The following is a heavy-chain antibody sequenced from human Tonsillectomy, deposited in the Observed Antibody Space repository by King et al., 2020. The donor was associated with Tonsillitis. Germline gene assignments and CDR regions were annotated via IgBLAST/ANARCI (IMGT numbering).Heavy chain of an antibody. D-gene: IGHD3-22*01. Sequence: VQLVESGGGLVQTGGSLRLSCRAAGFTFSSYEMNWVRQAPGKGLEWISFIGSDGGTIYYAASVKGRFTISRDNAKNSLYLHINSLRADDTAVYYCARFYSRGYMYYFDYWGQGTLVMVSS. V-gene: IGHV3-48*03. J-gene: IGHJ4*02. CDR3: ARFYSRGYMYYFDY. CDR2: IGSDGGTI. CDR1: GFTFSSYE.